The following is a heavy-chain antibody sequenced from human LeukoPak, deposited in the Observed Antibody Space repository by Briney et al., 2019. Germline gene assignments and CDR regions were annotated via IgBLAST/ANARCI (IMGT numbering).Heavy chain of an antibody. CDR3: ARDTRYGSGSPLGSDY. J-gene: IGHJ4*02. Sequence: GGSLRLSCAASGFTFSSYSMNWVRQAPGKGREWVSSISSSSSYIYYADSVKGRFTISRDNAKNSLYLQMNSLRAEDTAVYYCARDTRYGSGSPLGSDYWGQGNLVTVSS. CDR2: ISSSSSYI. V-gene: IGHV3-21*01. CDR1: GFTFSSYS. D-gene: IGHD3-10*01.